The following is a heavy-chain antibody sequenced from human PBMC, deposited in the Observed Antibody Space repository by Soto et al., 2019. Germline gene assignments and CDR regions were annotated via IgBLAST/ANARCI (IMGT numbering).Heavy chain of an antibody. CDR1: GFTFTSSA. J-gene: IGHJ6*02. CDR3: AADPYYYDSSGVYYYYGMDA. CDR2: IVVGSGNT. Sequence: SVKVSCKASGFTFTSSAVQWVRQARGQRLEWIGWIVVGSGNTNYAQKFQERVTITRDMSTSTAYMELSSLRSEDTAVYYCAADPYYYDSSGVYYYYGMDAWGQGTTVTSP. D-gene: IGHD3-22*01. V-gene: IGHV1-58*01.